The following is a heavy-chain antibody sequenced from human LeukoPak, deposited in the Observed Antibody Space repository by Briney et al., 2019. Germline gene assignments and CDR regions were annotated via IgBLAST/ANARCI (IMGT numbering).Heavy chain of an antibody. CDR1: GFTFSSYW. D-gene: IGHD2-2*01. CDR3: AREKEDCSSTSCPPGWFDP. V-gene: IGHV3-7*01. J-gene: IGHJ5*02. CDR2: IKQDGSEK. Sequence: PGGSLRLSCAASGFTFSSYWMSWVRQAPGKGLEWVANIKQDGSEKYYVDSVEGRFTISRDSVKNSLYLQMNSLRAEDTAVYYCAREKEDCSSTSCPPGWFDPWGQGALVTVSS.